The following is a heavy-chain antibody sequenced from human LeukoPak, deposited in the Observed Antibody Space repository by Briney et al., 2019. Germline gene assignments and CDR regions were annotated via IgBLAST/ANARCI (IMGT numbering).Heavy chain of an antibody. V-gene: IGHV3-66*01. Sequence: GGSLRLSCVASGFTVSSTYMSWVRQAPGRGPQWVSVIYTSGNTYYTQSVKGRFTISSDNSKNTLYLQMRSLRAEDTAVYYCVKGSGDTRYGDYPPFDSWGQGALVTVSS. D-gene: IGHD4-17*01. CDR2: IYTSGNT. CDR1: GFTVSSTY. J-gene: IGHJ4*02. CDR3: VKGSGDTRYGDYPPFDS.